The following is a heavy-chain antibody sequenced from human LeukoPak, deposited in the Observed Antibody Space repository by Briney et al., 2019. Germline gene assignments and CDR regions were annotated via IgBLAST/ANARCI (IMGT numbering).Heavy chain of an antibody. V-gene: IGHV1-69*13. CDR3: ARFKGYYYDSSGYPGDAFDI. J-gene: IGHJ3*02. CDR1: GGTFSSYA. D-gene: IGHD3-22*01. Sequence: GASVKVSCKASGGTFSSYAISWVRQAPGQGLEWMGGIIPIFGTANYAQKFQGRVTITADESTSTAYMELSSLRSEDTAVYYCARFKGYYYDSSGYPGDAFDIWGQGTMVTVSS. CDR2: IIPIFGTA.